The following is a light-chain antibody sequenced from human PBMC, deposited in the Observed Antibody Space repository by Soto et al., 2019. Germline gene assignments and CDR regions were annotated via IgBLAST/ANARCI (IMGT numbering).Light chain of an antibody. Sequence: EIVMTQSPATLSVSPGERATLSCRASQSISSNLAWYQQKPGQAPRLLIYGPSTRATGIPARFSGSGSGTEFTLTISSLQSEDFAVYYCLQYNNWPLTFGGGTKVEIK. J-gene: IGKJ4*01. CDR3: LQYNNWPLT. V-gene: IGKV3-15*01. CDR1: QSISSN. CDR2: GPS.